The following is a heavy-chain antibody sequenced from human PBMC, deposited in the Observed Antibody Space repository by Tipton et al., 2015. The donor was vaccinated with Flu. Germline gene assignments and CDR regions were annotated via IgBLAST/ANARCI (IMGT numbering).Heavy chain of an antibody. CDR1: GFTFNRYA. CDR3: AKVIPELVAGLDY. J-gene: IGHJ4*02. Sequence: GSLRLSCGASGFTFNRYAMSWVRQAPGKGLEWVSAISGFGGRFGGLGGLGGNTHYADSVKGRFTISRDNSKNTLYLHMNSLRAEDTAIYYCAKVIPELVAGLDYWGQGTLVTVPS. D-gene: IGHD6-19*01. CDR2: ISGFGGRFGGLGGLGGNT. V-gene: IGHV3-23*01.